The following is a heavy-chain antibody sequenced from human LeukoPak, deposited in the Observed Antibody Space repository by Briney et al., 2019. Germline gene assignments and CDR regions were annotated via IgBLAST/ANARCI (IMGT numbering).Heavy chain of an antibody. Sequence: PSETLSLTCAVYGGSFSGYYWSWIRQPPGKGLEWVGEINHSGSTNYNPSLKSRVTISVDTSKNQFSLKLSSVTAADTAVYYCARLVVPAAYDYWGQGTLVTVSS. J-gene: IGHJ4*02. CDR2: INHSGST. D-gene: IGHD2-2*01. CDR3: ARLVVPAAYDY. V-gene: IGHV4-34*01. CDR1: GGSFSGYY.